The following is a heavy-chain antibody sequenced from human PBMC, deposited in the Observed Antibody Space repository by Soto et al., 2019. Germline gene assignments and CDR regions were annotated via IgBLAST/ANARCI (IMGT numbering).Heavy chain of an antibody. CDR2: IYYSGST. D-gene: IGHD2-2*01. CDR3: EREYCSSTSCPPSRRQFDP. V-gene: IGHV4-59*02. J-gene: IGHJ5*02. CDR1: GVSVSIYY. Sequence: ECLSLGCPVSGVSVSIYYGSWIRQPPGKGLEWIGYIYYSGSTNYNPSLKSRVTISVDTSKNQFSLKLSSVTAEDTAVYYCEREYCSSTSCPPSRRQFDPWGQGTLVTVSS.